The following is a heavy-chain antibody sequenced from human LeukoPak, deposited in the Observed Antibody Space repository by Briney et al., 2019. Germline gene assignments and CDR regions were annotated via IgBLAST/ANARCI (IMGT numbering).Heavy chain of an antibody. CDR2: ISISSRYI. CDR3: ASSGYFDWLYHLGFHRDY. CDR1: GFTFSSYS. V-gene: IGHV3-21*01. D-gene: IGHD3-9*01. J-gene: IGHJ4*02. Sequence: GGSLRLSCADSGFTFSSYSMNWVRQAPGKGLEWVSSISISSRYIYYADSVKGRFTISIDNAKNSLYLQMNSLRAEDTAVYYCASSGYFDWLYHLGFHRDYWGQGTLVTVSS.